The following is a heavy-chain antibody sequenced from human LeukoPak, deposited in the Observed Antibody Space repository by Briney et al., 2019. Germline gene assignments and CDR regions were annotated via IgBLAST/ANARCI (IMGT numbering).Heavy chain of an antibody. CDR1: GVSISSYY. Sequence: KPSETLSLTCTVSGVSISSYYWSWIRQPPGKGLEWVGYIYYSGSTNYNPSLKSRVTISVDTSKNQFSLKLSSVTAADTAVYYCASLFNWNYAHWFDPWGQGTLVTVSS. CDR2: IYYSGST. V-gene: IGHV4-59*01. CDR3: ASLFNWNYAHWFDP. D-gene: IGHD1-7*01. J-gene: IGHJ5*02.